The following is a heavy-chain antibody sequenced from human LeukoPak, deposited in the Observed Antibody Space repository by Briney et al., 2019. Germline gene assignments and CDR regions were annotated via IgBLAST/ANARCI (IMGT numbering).Heavy chain of an antibody. D-gene: IGHD3-3*01. V-gene: IGHV3-33*01. CDR2: IWYDGSNK. CDR1: GFTFSSYG. J-gene: IGHJ4*02. CDR3: AREFRSRPDLEWLLRPLAY. Sequence: GGSLRLSCAASGFTFSSYGMHWVRQAPGKGLEWVAVIWYDGSNKYYADSVKGRFTISRDNSKNTLYLQMNSLRAEGTAVYYCAREFRSRPDLEWLLRPLAYWGEGTLVTVSS.